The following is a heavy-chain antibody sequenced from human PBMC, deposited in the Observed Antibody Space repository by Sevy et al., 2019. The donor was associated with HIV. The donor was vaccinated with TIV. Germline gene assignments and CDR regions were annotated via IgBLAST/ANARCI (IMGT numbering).Heavy chain of an antibody. CDR1: GFTFSSYA. Sequence: GGSLRLSCAASGFTFSSYAMSWVRQAPGKGLEWVSAISGSGGSTYYADSVKGRFTISRDNSKNMLYLQMNSLRAEDTAIYYCAKGYCSSTSCYVGYYYYGMDVWGQGTTVTVSS. CDR2: ISGSGGST. CDR3: AKGYCSSTSCYVGYYYYGMDV. D-gene: IGHD2-2*01. V-gene: IGHV3-23*01. J-gene: IGHJ6*02.